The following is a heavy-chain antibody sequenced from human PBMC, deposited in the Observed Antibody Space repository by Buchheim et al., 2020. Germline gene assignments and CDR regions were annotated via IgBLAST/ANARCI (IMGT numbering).Heavy chain of an antibody. CDR2: ISGSGGST. Sequence: EVQLLESGGGLVQPGGSLRLSCAASGFTFSSYAMSWVRQAPGKGLEWVSAISGSGGSTYYADSVKGRFTISRDNYKNTLYLQMNSLRAEDTAVYYCAKDSVVVVPAATRSDFLLDYWGQGTL. J-gene: IGHJ4*02. CDR3: AKDSVVVVPAATRSDFLLDY. V-gene: IGHV3-23*01. D-gene: IGHD2-2*01. CDR1: GFTFSSYA.